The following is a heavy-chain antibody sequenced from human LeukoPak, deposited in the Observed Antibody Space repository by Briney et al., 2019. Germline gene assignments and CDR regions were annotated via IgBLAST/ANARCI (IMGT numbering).Heavy chain of an antibody. CDR3: ARRDVVGATRPFDY. Sequence: SETLSLTCTVSGGSISSSSYYWGWIRQPPGKGLEWIGSIYYSGSTYYNPSLKSRVTISVDTSKNQFSLKLSSVTAADTAVYYCARRDVVGATRPFDYWGQGTLVTVSS. CDR2: IYYSGST. D-gene: IGHD1-26*01. J-gene: IGHJ4*02. V-gene: IGHV4-39*07. CDR1: GGSISSSSYY.